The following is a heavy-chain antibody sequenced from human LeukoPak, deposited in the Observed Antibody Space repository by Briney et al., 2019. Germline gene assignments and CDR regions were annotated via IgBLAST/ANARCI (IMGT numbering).Heavy chain of an antibody. CDR1: GYTFTSYG. V-gene: IGHV1-18*01. CDR2: ISAYNGNT. CDR3: ARLGSGYYPHAFDI. J-gene: IGHJ3*02. D-gene: IGHD3-22*01. Sequence: RASVQVSCKASGYTFTSYGISWVRQAPGQGLEWMGWISAYNGNTNYAQKLQGRVTMTTDTSTSTAYMELSSLRSEDTAVYYCARLGSGYYPHAFDIWGQGTMVTVSS.